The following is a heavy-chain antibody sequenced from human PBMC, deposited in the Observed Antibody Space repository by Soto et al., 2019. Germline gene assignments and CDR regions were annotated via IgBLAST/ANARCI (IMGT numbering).Heavy chain of an antibody. CDR2: IYHSGST. CDR3: ARVDILALPTFDC. V-gene: IGHV4-31*03. D-gene: IGHD5-12*01. J-gene: IGHJ4*02. CDR1: GGYISSGGFY. Sequence: SETLSLTCTVSGGYISSGGFYCSWIRQHPGKGLEWIGYIYHSGSTYYNPSLKSRVTISVDTSKNQFSLTLSSVTAADTAVYYCARVDILALPTFDCWGQGALVTVSS.